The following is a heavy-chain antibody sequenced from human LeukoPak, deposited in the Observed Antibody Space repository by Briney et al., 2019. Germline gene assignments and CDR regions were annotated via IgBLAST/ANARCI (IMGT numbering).Heavy chain of an antibody. V-gene: IGHV4-59*08. CDR2: IYYSGST. Sequence: SETLSLTCTVSGGSTSSYYWSWIRQPPGKGLEWIGYIYYSGSTNYNPSLKSRVTISVDTSKNQFSLKLSSVTAADTAVYYCARHGGVDTAMATHWFDPWGQGTLVTVSS. CDR1: GGSTSSYY. D-gene: IGHD5-18*01. CDR3: ARHGGVDTAMATHWFDP. J-gene: IGHJ5*02.